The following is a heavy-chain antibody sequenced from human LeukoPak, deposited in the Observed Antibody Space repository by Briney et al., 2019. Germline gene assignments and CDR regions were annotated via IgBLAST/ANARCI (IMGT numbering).Heavy chain of an antibody. V-gene: IGHV5-51*01. CDR3: ARQRWSSGTVNWFDP. CDR1: GYSFTTYW. J-gene: IGHJ5*02. D-gene: IGHD3-10*01. Sequence: PGESLKFSCETSGYSFTTYWIGWVRQRPGTGLESVGTIYPDDSNTRYSPSFQGQVAISADRSIRPAYLKWNSLKASDTGMYYCARQRWSSGTVNWFDPWGQGTLVTVSS. CDR2: IYPDDSNT.